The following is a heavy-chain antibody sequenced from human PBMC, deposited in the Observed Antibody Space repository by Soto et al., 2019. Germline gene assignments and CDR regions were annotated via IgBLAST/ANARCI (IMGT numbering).Heavy chain of an antibody. Sequence: GGSLRLSCAASGFTFSSYGMHWVRQAPGKGLEWVAVIWYDGSNKYYADSVKGRFTISRDNSKNTLYLQMNSPRAEDTAVYYCARDGGCRDGYPVGCNRFDPWGQGT. D-gene: IGHD5-12*01. CDR1: GFTFSSYG. V-gene: IGHV3-33*01. J-gene: IGHJ5*02. CDR2: IWYDGSNK. CDR3: ARDGGCRDGYPVGCNRFDP.